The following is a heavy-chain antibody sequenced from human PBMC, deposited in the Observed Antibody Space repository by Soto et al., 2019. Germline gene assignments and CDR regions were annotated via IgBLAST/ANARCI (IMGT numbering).Heavy chain of an antibody. CDR2: IYYSGST. V-gene: IGHV4-59*08. CDR1: GGSISPYY. D-gene: IGHD5-12*01. Sequence: PSETLSLTCTVSGGSISPYYWIWIRQPPGKGLEWIGYIYYSGSTNYNPSLKSRVTISVDTSKNQFSLKLSSVTAADTAVYYCARHSGYGPQIDYWGQGTLVTVSS. CDR3: ARHSGYGPQIDY. J-gene: IGHJ4*02.